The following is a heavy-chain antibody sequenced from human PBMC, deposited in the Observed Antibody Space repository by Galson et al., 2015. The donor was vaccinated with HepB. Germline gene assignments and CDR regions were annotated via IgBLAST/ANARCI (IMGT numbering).Heavy chain of an antibody. Sequence: TLSLTCAVYGGSFSGYSWIWIRQPPGKGLEWIGEIIDSGSSKYNASLKSRAIISVDTSKNQFSLRLNSVTAADTAVYFCARGGGHCGSASCHPFDYWGQGTLVTVSA. CDR2: IIDSGSS. D-gene: IGHD2-2*01. CDR3: ARGGGHCGSASCHPFDY. V-gene: IGHV4-34*01. J-gene: IGHJ4*02. CDR1: GGSFSGYS.